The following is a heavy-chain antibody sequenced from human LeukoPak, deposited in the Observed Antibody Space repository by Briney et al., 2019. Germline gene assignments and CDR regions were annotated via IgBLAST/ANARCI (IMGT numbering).Heavy chain of an antibody. CDR3: AKGPSDYYGMDV. J-gene: IGHJ6*02. CDR2: ISGRGGAT. Sequence: GGSLRLSCAASGFTFSSYVMSWVSQAPGKGLEWVSGISGRGGATYYVDSVKGRFTISRDNSKNTLYLQMNNLRAEDTAVYYCAKGPSDYYGMDVWGQGTTLTVS. V-gene: IGHV3-23*01. CDR1: GFTFSSYV.